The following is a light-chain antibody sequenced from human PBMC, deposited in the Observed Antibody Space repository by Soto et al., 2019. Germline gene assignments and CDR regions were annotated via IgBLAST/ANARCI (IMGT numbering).Light chain of an antibody. V-gene: IGLV2-14*01. CDR2: EVS. CDR1: NSDIGSYTS. Sequence: QLVLTQPASVSGSPGQSITISCVGTNSDIGSYTSVSWFQHHPGTAPKLMISEVSNRPSGVSSRFSGSKSGHTASLTISGLQAEDEATYYCSSFTSSSTVVFGGGTKLTVL. J-gene: IGLJ2*01. CDR3: SSFTSSSTVV.